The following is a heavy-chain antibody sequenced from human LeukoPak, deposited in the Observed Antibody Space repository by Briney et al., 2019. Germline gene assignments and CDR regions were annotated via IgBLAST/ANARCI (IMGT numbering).Heavy chain of an antibody. CDR2: IYYSGST. J-gene: IGHJ5*02. Sequence: PSETLSLTCTVSGGSISSSSYYWGWIRQPPGKGLEWIGSIYYSGSTYYNPSLKSRVTISVDTSKNQFSLKLSSVTAADTAVYYCARGGQIVTTTGFNWPDPWGLGTLVTVSS. CDR1: GGSISSSSYY. V-gene: IGHV4-39*07. D-gene: IGHD1-1*01. CDR3: ARGGQIVTTTGFNWPDP.